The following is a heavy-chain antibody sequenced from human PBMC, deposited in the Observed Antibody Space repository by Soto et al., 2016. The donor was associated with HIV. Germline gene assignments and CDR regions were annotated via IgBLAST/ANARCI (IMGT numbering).Heavy chain of an antibody. J-gene: IGHJ3*02. CDR3: ARDSKNAGYCSGGSCYYAFDI. D-gene: IGHD2-15*01. Sequence: VQLVQSGSEMKKPGATVKISCKVSGYTFIDYFIHWVRQAPGQGLEWMGWISVYNGNTNYAQKFQGRVTMTTETSTSTAYMELRGLRSDDTAVYYCARDSKNAGYCSGGSCYYAFDIWGQGTNGSPSLQ. V-gene: IGHV1-18*04. CDR2: ISVYNGNT. CDR1: GYTFIDYF.